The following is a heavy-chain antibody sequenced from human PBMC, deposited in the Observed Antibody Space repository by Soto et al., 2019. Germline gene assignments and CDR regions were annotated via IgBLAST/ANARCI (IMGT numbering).Heavy chain of an antibody. Sequence: QVQLVQSGAEVKKPGSSVKVSCKASGGTFSSYAISWVRQAPGQGLEWMGGIIPIFGTANYAQKFQGRVTITADESTSTAYMELSSLRSEDMAVYFCARSEYCGGDCYPKLAFDYWGQGTLVTVSS. V-gene: IGHV1-69*01. CDR3: ARSEYCGGDCYPKLAFDY. CDR2: IIPIFGTA. CDR1: GGTFSSYA. D-gene: IGHD2-21*02. J-gene: IGHJ4*02.